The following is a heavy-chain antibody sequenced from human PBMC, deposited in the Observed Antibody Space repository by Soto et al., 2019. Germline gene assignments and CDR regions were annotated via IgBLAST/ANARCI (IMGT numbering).Heavy chain of an antibody. CDR3: ARAFAYYDILTGYFDY. V-gene: IGHV3-48*02. Sequence: GESLKISCAASGFTFSSYSMNWVRQAPGKGLEWVSYISSSSSTIYYADSVKGRFTISRDNAKNSLYLQMNSLRDEDTAVYYCARAFAYYDILTGYFDYWGQGTLVTVSS. J-gene: IGHJ4*02. CDR2: ISSSSSTI. D-gene: IGHD3-9*01. CDR1: GFTFSSYS.